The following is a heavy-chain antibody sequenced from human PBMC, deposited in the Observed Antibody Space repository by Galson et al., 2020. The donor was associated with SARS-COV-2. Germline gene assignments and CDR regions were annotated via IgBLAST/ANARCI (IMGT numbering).Heavy chain of an antibody. D-gene: IGHD3-22*01. CDR2: IFYSDSP. CDR3: ARGYYERIGYYDY. CDR1: GGSISSENYF. V-gene: IGHV4-39*01. J-gene: IGHJ4*02. Sequence: ASETLSLTCGVSGGSISSENYFWGWIRQPPGKGLEWIGNIFYSDSPFYNPSLKGRVTISVDTSKNQLSLKLTSVTAADTAVYFCARGYYERIGYYDYWGQGMLVIVS.